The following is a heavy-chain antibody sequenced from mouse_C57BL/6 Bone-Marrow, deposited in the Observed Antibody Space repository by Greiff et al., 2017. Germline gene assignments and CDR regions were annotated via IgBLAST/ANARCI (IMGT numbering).Heavy chain of an antibody. CDR2: ISSGGDYI. CDR3: TRASTIVTPHYAMDY. D-gene: IGHD2-5*01. CDR1: GFTFSSYA. V-gene: IGHV5-9-1*02. J-gene: IGHJ4*01. Sequence: EVQLVESGEGLVKPGGSLKLSCAASGFTFSSYAMSWVRQTPEKRLEWVAYISSGGDYIYYADTVKGRFTISRDNARNTLYLQMSSLKSEDTAMYYCTRASTIVTPHYAMDYWGQGTSVTVSS.